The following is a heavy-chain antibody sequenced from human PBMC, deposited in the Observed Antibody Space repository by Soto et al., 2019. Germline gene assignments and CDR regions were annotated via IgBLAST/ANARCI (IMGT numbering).Heavy chain of an antibody. V-gene: IGHV3-30-3*01. CDR2: ISYDGSNK. J-gene: IGHJ4*02. CDR1: GFTFGSYA. Sequence: PGGSLRLSCAASGFTFGSYAMHWVRQAPGKGLEWVAVISYDGSNKYYADSVKGRFTISRDNSKNTLYLQMNSLRAEDTAVYYCARDSHFWSGSYDYWGQGTLVXVSS. D-gene: IGHD3-3*02. CDR3: ARDSHFWSGSYDY.